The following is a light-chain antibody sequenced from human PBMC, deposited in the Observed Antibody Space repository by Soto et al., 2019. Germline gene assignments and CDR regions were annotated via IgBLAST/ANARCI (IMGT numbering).Light chain of an antibody. CDR3: QSYDSSLSVV. V-gene: IGLV1-40*01. Sequence: QSVLTQPPSVSGAPGQRVTISCTGSSSNIGAGYDVHWYQQLPGTAPKLLIYANSNRPSGVPDRFSGSKSGTSASLAITGLQAEDEADYYCQSYDSSLSVVFGGGTQLTGL. J-gene: IGLJ2*01. CDR1: SSNIGAGYD. CDR2: ANS.